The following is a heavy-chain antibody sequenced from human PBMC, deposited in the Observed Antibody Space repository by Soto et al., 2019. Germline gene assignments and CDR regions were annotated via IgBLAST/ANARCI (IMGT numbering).Heavy chain of an antibody. V-gene: IGHV4-59*12. CDR2: ISYSGST. Sequence: PSETLSLTCTVSGGSISSYYWSWIRQPPGRGLEWIGYISYSGSTNYNPSLKSRVTISVDTSKNQFSLKLSSVTAADTAVYYCARGGLRKKYNWFDPWGQGTLVTVSS. CDR1: GGSISSYY. CDR3: ARGGLRKKYNWFDP. J-gene: IGHJ5*02. D-gene: IGHD5-12*01.